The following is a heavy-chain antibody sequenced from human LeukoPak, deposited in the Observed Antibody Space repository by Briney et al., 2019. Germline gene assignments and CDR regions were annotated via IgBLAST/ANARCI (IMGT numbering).Heavy chain of an antibody. V-gene: IGHV1-8*01. Sequence: ASVKVSCKASGYTFTSYDINWVRQATGQGLEWMGWMNPNSGNTGYAQKFQGRVTMTRNTSISTAYMELSSLRSEDTAVYYSARPGGGYDWWYYYMDVWGKGTTVTVSS. CDR1: GYTFTSYD. D-gene: IGHD5-12*01. J-gene: IGHJ6*03. CDR3: ARPGGGYDWWYYYMDV. CDR2: MNPNSGNT.